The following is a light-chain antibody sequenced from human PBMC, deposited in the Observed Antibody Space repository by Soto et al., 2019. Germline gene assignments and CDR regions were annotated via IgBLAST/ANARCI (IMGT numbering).Light chain of an antibody. CDR2: DAS. Sequence: IGLTQSPGTLSLSPGERVTLSCRASQRISNSYLAWYQQRPGQAPRLLIFDASNRATGIPDRFSSSGSGTDFTLTISSLEPEDSAVYYCQQYGSSGTFGQGTKVE. J-gene: IGKJ1*01. CDR1: QRISNSY. CDR3: QQYGSSGT. V-gene: IGKV3-20*01.